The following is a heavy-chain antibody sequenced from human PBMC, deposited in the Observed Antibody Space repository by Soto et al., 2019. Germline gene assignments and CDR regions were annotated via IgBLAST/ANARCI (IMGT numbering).Heavy chain of an antibody. Sequence: GSLRLSCAASGFTFSSYGMHWVRQAPGKGLEWVAVIWYDGSNKYYADSVKGRFTISRDNSKNTLYLQMNSLRAEDTAVYYCARDRGSIAVASNWFDPWGQGTLVTVSS. CDR2: IWYDGSNK. D-gene: IGHD6-19*01. V-gene: IGHV3-33*01. J-gene: IGHJ5*02. CDR3: ARDRGSIAVASNWFDP. CDR1: GFTFSSYG.